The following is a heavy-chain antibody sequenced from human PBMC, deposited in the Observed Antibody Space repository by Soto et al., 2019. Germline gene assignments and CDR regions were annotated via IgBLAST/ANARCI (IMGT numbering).Heavy chain of an antibody. V-gene: IGHV1-46*01. CDR3: ARAPPKNDYGLFDY. D-gene: IGHD4-17*01. CDR1: GYTFTSYY. Sequence: ASVKVSCKASGYTFTSYYMHWVRQAPGQGLEWMGIINPSGGSTSYAQKLQGRVTMTTDTSTSTAYMELRSLRSEDTAVYYCARAPPKNDYGLFDYWGQGTLVTVS. CDR2: INPSGGST. J-gene: IGHJ4*02.